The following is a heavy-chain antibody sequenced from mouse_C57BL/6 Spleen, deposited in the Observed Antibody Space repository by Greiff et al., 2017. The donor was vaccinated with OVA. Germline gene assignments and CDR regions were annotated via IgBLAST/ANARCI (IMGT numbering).Heavy chain of an antibody. V-gene: IGHV1-64*01. CDR3: ARSYYCSSLNCYDY. CDR2: IHPNSGST. CDR1: GYTFTSYW. Sequence: VQLQQPGAELVKPGASVKLSCKASGYTFTSYWMHWVKQRPGQGLEWIGMIHPNSGSTNYNEKFKSKATLTVDKSSSTAYMHLRRLTSENSAVYYGARSYYCSSLNCYDYWGQGTTLTVSS. J-gene: IGHJ2*01. D-gene: IGHD1-1*01.